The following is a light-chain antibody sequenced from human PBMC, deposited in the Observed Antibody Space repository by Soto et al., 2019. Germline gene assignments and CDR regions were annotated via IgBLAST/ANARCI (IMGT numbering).Light chain of an antibody. Sequence: SALAQPASVSGSPGQSTTISCTGASDDVGAYNSVSWYQQLPHKAPQVILYKGTQRPSGVSSRFSGSTSGNAASLTISGLQADDEADYFCCSSAPESTYVFGTGTKVTVL. CDR1: SDDVGAYNS. V-gene: IGLV2-23*01. J-gene: IGLJ1*01. CDR3: CSSAPESTYV. CDR2: KGT.